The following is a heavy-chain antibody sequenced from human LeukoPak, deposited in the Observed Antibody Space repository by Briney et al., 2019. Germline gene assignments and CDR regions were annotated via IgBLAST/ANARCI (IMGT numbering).Heavy chain of an antibody. CDR2: IIPILGIA. D-gene: IGHD6-13*01. CDR1: GGTFSSYA. CDR3: AKGRVFQISYFDY. J-gene: IGHJ4*02. V-gene: IGHV1-69*04. Sequence: GASVKVSCKASGGTFSSYAISWVRQAPGQGLEWMGRIIPILGIANYAQKFQGRVTITADKSTSTAYMELSSLRAEDTAVYYCAKGRVFQISYFDYWGQGTLVTVSS.